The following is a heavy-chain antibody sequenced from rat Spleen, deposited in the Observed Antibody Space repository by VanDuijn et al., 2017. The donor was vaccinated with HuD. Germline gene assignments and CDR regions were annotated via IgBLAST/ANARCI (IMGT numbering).Heavy chain of an antibody. CDR2: ISYDGSST. CDR3: ARQWDY. Sequence: EVQLVESGGGLVQPGRXLKLSCXXSGFTXSNXGLAWVRQAPTKGLDWVAIISYDGSSTYYRDSVKGRFTISRDNAKSTLYLQMDSLRSEDTATYYCARQWDYWGQGVMVTVSS. J-gene: IGHJ2*01. CDR1: GFTXSNXG. V-gene: IGHV5-29*01.